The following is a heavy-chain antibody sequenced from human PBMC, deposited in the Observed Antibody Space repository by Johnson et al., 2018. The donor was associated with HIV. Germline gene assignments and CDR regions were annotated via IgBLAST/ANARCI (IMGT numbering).Heavy chain of an antibody. CDR1: GFTVSSNY. CDR2: IYSGGNT. D-gene: IGHD1-26*01. V-gene: IGHV3-53*01. CDR3: ARASAATKGNAFDI. J-gene: IGHJ3*02. Sequence: VQLVESGGGLIQPGGSLRLSCAASGFTVSSNYMSWVRQAPGKGLEWVSVIYSGGNTYYADPVKGRFTISRDNSKNTLYLQMNSLRAEDTAVYYCARASAATKGNAFDIWGQGTMVTVSS.